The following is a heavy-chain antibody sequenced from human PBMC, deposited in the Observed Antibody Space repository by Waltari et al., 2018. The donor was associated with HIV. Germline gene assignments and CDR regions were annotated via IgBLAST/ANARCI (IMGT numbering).Heavy chain of an antibody. CDR1: GFTFNSYA. CDR2: ISYDGRHI. Sequence: QVQLVDSGGGVVQPGRSLRLCCAASGFTFNSYALPWVRQAPGKGLEWVAVISYDGRHIFYADSVRGRFTISRDNSKNTLYLQMNSLTPADTAVYYCARAYNWNIRSPGFCDFWGQGTLVTVSS. CDR3: ARAYNWNIRSPGFCDF. V-gene: IGHV3-30*04. J-gene: IGHJ4*02. D-gene: IGHD1-20*01.